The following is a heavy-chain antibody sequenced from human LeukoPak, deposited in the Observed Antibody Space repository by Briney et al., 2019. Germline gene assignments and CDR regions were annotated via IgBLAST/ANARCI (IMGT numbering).Heavy chain of an antibody. V-gene: IGHV3-7*01. CDR2: IKQDGSEK. CDR1: GFTFSSYW. D-gene: IGHD3-3*01. J-gene: IGHJ4*02. CDR3: ARDLYDFWSGYYPDY. Sequence: GGSLRLSCAASGFTFSSYWMSWVRQAPGKGLEWVANIKQDGSEKYYVDSVKGRFTISRDNAKNSLYLQMNSLRAEDTAVYYCARDLYDFWSGYYPDYWGQGTLVTVSS.